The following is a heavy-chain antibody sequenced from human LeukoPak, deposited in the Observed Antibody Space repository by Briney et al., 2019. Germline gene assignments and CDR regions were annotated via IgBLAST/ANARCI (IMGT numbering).Heavy chain of an antibody. CDR1: GFTFDDYA. CDR2: IRSKAFGVTP. D-gene: IGHD4-17*01. CDR3: TRNTVTVHFDY. J-gene: IGHJ4*02. V-gene: IGHV3-49*03. Sequence: AGGSLRLSCSASGFTFDDYAVSWFRQAPGKGLEWVGFIRSKAFGVTPEYAASVRGRFTISRDDSKSIAYLQMNSLKTEDTAVYYCTRNTVTVHFDYWSQGTLVTVSS.